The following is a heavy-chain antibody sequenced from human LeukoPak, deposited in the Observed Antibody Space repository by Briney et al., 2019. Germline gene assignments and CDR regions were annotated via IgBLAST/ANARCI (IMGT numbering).Heavy chain of an antibody. V-gene: IGHV3-30*03. CDR2: ISYDGSNK. CDR1: GFTFSSYG. Sequence: GGSLRLSCAASGFTFSSYGMHWVRQAPGKGLEWVAVISYDGSNKYYADSVKGRFTISRDNSKNTLYLQMNSLRAEDTAVYYCAREREVTTGKFDYWGQGTLVTVSS. J-gene: IGHJ4*02. D-gene: IGHD4-17*01. CDR3: AREREVTTGKFDY.